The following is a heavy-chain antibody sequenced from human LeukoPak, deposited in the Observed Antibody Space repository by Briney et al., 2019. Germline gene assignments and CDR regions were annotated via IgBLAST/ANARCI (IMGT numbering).Heavy chain of an antibody. Sequence: GGSLRLSCAASGFTFSTYYMSWVRQAPGNGLEWVASIKQDGSEKYYVDSMKGRFTISRDNAKNSLYLQLNSLIVEDTAVYYCATVLPGCPNDNWGQGTLVTVSS. CDR2: IKQDGSEK. V-gene: IGHV3-7*01. CDR1: GFTFSTYY. D-gene: IGHD1-1*01. J-gene: IGHJ4*02. CDR3: ATVLPGCPNDN.